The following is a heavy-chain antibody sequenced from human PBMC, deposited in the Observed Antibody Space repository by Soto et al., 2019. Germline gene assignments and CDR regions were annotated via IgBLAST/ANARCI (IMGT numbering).Heavy chain of an antibody. CDR3: AIRAYIGYDYGYYSGMDV. V-gene: IGHV5-51*01. CDR2: IYPGDSDT. Sequence: GESLKISCKGSGYSFTSYWIGWVRQMPGKGLEWMGIIYPGDSDTRYSPSFQGQVTISADKSISTAYLQWSSLKASDTAMYYCAIRAYIGYDYGYYSGMDVWGQGTTVPVSS. CDR1: GYSFTSYW. D-gene: IGHD5-12*01. J-gene: IGHJ6*02.